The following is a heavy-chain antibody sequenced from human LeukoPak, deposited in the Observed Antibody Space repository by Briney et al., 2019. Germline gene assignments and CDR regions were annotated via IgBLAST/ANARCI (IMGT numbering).Heavy chain of an antibody. CDR1: GYSISGGYY. V-gene: IGHV4-38-2*02. CDR2: IYHSGST. CDR3: ASVGGSYFAFDI. Sequence: PSETLSLTCTVSGYSISGGYYWGWIRQPPGKGLEWIGSIYHSGSTYYNPSLKSRVTISVDTSKNQFSLKLSSVTAADTAVYYCASVGGSYFAFDIWGQGTMVTVSS. D-gene: IGHD1-26*01. J-gene: IGHJ3*02.